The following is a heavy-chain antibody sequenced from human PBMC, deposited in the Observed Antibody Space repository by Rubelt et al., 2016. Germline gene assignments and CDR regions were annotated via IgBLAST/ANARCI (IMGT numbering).Heavy chain of an antibody. V-gene: IGHV3-74*01. CDR1: GFTFSSYW. D-gene: IGHD3-10*01. J-gene: IGHJ6*02. CDR2: INSDGSST. Sequence: CAASGFTFSSYWMHWVRQAPGKGLVWVSRINSDGSSTSYADSVKGRFTISRDNAKNTPYLQMNSLRAEDTAVYYCARVYGSGSSFYYYYGMDVWGQGTTVTVSS. CDR3: ARVYGSGSSFYYYYGMDV.